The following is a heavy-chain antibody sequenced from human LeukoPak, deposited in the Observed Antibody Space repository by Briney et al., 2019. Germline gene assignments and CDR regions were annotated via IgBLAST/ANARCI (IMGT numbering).Heavy chain of an antibody. CDR2: ISSSSSYI. J-gene: IGHJ4*02. V-gene: IGHV3-21*01. CDR1: GFTFSSYS. D-gene: IGHD4-17*01. CDR3: ARAWDYGDHFDY. Sequence: GGSLRLSFAASGFTFSSYSMNWVRQAPGKGLEWVSSISSSSSYIYYADSVKGRFTISRDNAKNSLYLQMNSLRAEDTAVYYCARAWDYGDHFDYWGQGTLVTVSS.